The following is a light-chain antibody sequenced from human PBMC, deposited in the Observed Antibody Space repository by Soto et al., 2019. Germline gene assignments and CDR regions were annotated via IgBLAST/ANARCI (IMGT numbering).Light chain of an antibody. Sequence: EVVLTQSPGTLSLSPGERATLSCRATPSVSTSFLAWYQQHPGQPPSLLIYGAFSRATGIPDRFSGSGSGTDFTLTISRLEPEDFAVYYCQQYGNSIPITFGQGTRLE. CDR1: PSVSTSF. CDR3: QQYGNSIPIT. CDR2: GAF. V-gene: IGKV3-20*01. J-gene: IGKJ5*01.